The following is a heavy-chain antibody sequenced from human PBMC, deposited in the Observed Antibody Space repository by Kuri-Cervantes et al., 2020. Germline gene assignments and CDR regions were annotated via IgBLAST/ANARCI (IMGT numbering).Heavy chain of an antibody. J-gene: IGHJ6*02. V-gene: IGHV3-30*18. D-gene: IGHD3-9*01. CDR3: AKGGGNYDILTGYWLDYYYYGMDV. Sequence: LSLTCAASGFTFSSYGMHWVRQAPGKGLEWVAVISYDGSNKYYAGSVKGRFTISRDNSKNTLYPQMNSLRAEDTAVYYCAKGGGNYDILTGYWLDYYYYGMDVWGQGTTVTVSS. CDR2: ISYDGSNK. CDR1: GFTFSSYG.